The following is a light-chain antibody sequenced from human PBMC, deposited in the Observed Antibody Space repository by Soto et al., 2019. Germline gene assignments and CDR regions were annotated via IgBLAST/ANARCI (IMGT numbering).Light chain of an antibody. CDR3: QQYASSPQT. V-gene: IGKV3-20*01. Sequence: EIVLTQSPGALSLSLGERATLSCRASQSVKSSYLAWYRQKPGQTPRLLIYDASTRATGIPDRFSGSGSGTDFTHTISGLEPEDFAVYSCQQYASSPQTFGQGTKVEF. CDR2: DAS. J-gene: IGKJ1*01. CDR1: QSVKSSY.